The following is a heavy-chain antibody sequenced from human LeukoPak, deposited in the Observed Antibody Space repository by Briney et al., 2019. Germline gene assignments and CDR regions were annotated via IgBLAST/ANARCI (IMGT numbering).Heavy chain of an antibody. CDR3: ARAYGDYRSPLFDY. V-gene: IGHV4-4*09. CDR1: GGSISSYY. Sequence: SETLSLTCTVSGGSISSYYWSWIRQPPGKGLEWIGYIYTSGSTNYNPSLKSRVTISVDTSKNQFSLKLSSVTAADTAVYYCARAYGDYRSPLFDYWGQGALVTVSS. CDR2: IYTSGST. J-gene: IGHJ4*02. D-gene: IGHD4-17*01.